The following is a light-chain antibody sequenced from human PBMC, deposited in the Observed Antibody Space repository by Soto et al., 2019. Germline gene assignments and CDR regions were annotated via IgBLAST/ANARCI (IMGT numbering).Light chain of an antibody. CDR3: NSYSSTNFYV. V-gene: IGLV2-14*01. Sequence: QSALAQPASVSGSPGQSITISCTGSFSDIAVFNYVSWYQQYPGRAPKLLIYQVTSRASGVSHRFSGSKSGNTASLTISGLKPEDEAEYYCNSYSSTNFYVFGTGTKLTVL. CDR2: QVT. J-gene: IGLJ1*01. CDR1: FSDIAVFNY.